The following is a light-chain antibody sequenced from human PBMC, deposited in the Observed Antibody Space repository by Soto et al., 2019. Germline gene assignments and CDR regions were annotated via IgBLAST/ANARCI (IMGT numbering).Light chain of an antibody. CDR3: QQRSNWPPSWT. J-gene: IGKJ1*01. CDR1: QSVSSD. Sequence: EIVITQSPATLSVSPGERATLSCRASQSVSSDLAWYQQTPGQAPRLLIYGASTRATGIPVRFSGSGSGTDFTLTISSLEPEDFAVYYCQQRSNWPPSWTFGQGTKVDIK. V-gene: IGKV3-11*01. CDR2: GAS.